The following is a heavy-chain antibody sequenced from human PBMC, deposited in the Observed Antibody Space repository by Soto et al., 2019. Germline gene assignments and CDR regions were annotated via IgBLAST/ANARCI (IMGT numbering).Heavy chain of an antibody. V-gene: IGHV1-8*01. CDR1: GYTFTSYD. CDR2: MNPNSGNT. J-gene: IGHJ6*02. Sequence: QVQLVQSGAEVKKPGASVKVSCKASGYTFTSYDINWVRQATGQGLEWMGWMNPNSGNTGYAQKFQGRVTMTRNTSISPAYMELSSLRAEDTAVYYCARWPDGYYYYGMDVWGQGTTVTVSS. CDR3: ARWPDGYYYYGMDV.